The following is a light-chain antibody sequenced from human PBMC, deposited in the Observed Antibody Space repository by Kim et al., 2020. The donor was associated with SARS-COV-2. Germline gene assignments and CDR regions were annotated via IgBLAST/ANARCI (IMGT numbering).Light chain of an antibody. CDR2: GAS. V-gene: IGKV3-20*01. CDR3: QQYGSSSWT. J-gene: IGKJ1*01. CDR1: QSVSSSY. Sequence: SPGERATISCRASQSVSSSYLAWYQQKPGQAPRLLIYGASSRATGIPDRFSGSGSGTDFTLTISRLEPEDFAVYYCQQYGSSSWTFGQGTKVDIK.